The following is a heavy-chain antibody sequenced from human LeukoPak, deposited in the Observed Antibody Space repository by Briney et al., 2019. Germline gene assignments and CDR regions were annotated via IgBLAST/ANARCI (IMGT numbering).Heavy chain of an antibody. J-gene: IGHJ5*02. V-gene: IGHV4-59*08. CDR1: GGSISNYY. CDR2: IFYSGST. Sequence: SETLSLTCTVSGGSISNYYWSWVRQTPGKGLEWIGYIFYSGSTNYNPSLKSRVTLSVDTSKNQFSLKMRSVTAADTAVYYCARRGRIVMGDSGYDYWFFDPWGPGTQVTVSS. D-gene: IGHD5-12*01. CDR3: ARRGRIVMGDSGYDYWFFDP.